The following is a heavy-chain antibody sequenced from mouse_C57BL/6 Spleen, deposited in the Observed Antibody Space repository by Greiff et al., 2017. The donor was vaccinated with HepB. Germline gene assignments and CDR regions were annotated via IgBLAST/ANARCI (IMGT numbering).Heavy chain of an antibody. Sequence: VQLQQSGPELVKPGASVKISCKASGYSFTGYYMNWVKQSPEKSLEWIGEINPSTGGTTYNQKFKAKATLTVDKSSSTAYMQLKSLTSEDSAVYYCARGVVARDWYFDVWGTGTTVTVSS. J-gene: IGHJ1*03. CDR1: GYSFTGYY. V-gene: IGHV1-42*01. CDR3: ARGVVARDWYFDV. D-gene: IGHD1-1*01. CDR2: INPSTGGT.